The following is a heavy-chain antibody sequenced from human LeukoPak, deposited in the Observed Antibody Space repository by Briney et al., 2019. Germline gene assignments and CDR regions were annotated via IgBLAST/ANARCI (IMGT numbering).Heavy chain of an antibody. CDR3: ARNYYGSGSYYTLDS. J-gene: IGHJ4*02. V-gene: IGHV6-1*01. Sequence: SQTLSLTCVISGDSVSSNRAAWNWIRQSPSKGLEWLGRTYYRSKWYTDYAVSVKSRITVNPDTSKNQFSLQLNSMTPEDTAVYYCARNYYGSGSYYTLDSWGPGTLVTVSS. CDR1: GDSVSSNRAA. CDR2: TYYRSKWYT. D-gene: IGHD3-10*01.